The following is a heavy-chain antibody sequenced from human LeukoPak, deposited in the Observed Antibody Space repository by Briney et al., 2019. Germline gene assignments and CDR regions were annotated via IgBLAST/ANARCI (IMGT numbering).Heavy chain of an antibody. CDR2: IYYSGST. CDR3: AREGGSYFLDY. V-gene: IGHV4-30-4*08. Sequence: SETLSLTCAVYGGSFSGYYWSWIRQPPGKGLEWIGYIYYSGSTYYNPSLKSRVTISVDTSKNQFSLKLSSVTAADTAVYYCAREGGSYFLDYWGQGTLVTVSS. D-gene: IGHD1-26*01. CDR1: GGSFSGYY. J-gene: IGHJ4*02.